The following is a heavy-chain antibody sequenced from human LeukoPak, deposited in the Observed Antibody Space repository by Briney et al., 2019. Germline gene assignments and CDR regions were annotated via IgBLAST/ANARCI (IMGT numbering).Heavy chain of an antibody. CDR2: IYYSGST. D-gene: IGHD4-17*01. V-gene: IGHV4-59*01. Sequence: SSETLSLTCTVSGGSISSYYWSWIRQPPGKGLEWIGYIYYSGSTNYNPSLKSRVTISVDTSKNQFSLKLSSVTAADTAVYYCARPFYGDYRRDGWFDPWGQGTLVTVSS. CDR3: ARPFYGDYRRDGWFDP. J-gene: IGHJ5*02. CDR1: GGSISSYY.